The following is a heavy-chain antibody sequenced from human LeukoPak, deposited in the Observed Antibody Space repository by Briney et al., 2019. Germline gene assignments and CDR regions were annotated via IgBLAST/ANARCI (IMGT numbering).Heavy chain of an antibody. D-gene: IGHD2-2*01. V-gene: IGHV1-18*01. CDR3: ARAPRYCSSTSCYSELTH. J-gene: IGHJ4*02. Sequence: EASVKVSCKASGYTFTSYGISWVRQAPGQGLEWMGWISAYNGNTNYAQKLQGRVTMTTDTSTSTAYMELRSLRSEDTAVYYCARAPRYCSSTSCYSELTHWGQGTLVTVSS. CDR2: ISAYNGNT. CDR1: GYTFTSYG.